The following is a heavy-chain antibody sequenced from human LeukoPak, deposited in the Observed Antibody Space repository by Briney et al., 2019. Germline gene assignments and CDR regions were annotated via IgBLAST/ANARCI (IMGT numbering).Heavy chain of an antibody. CDR2: IRSDGTT. CDR1: GFIASNKY. V-gene: IGHV3-66*04. Sequence: GGSLRLSCAASGFIASNKYMSWVRQAPGKGLEWVSTIRSDGTTDYADSVKGRFTISRDDSKNTVYLQMDSLRVEDTAVYSCARRRGGYGEGERDYWGQGTLVTVSS. D-gene: IGHD4-17*01. CDR3: ARRRGGYGEGERDY. J-gene: IGHJ4*02.